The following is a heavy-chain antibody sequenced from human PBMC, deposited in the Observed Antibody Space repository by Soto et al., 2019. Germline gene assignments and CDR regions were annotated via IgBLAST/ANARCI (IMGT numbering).Heavy chain of an antibody. J-gene: IGHJ6*02. CDR2: IISSGSRV. V-gene: IGHV3-74*01. CDR1: GFTFKNYW. D-gene: IGHD2-15*01. Sequence: WESLRLSCAASGFTFKNYWWNWVRQGPGKGLEWVSRIISSGSRVSYAYFVNRVFTIVRDNTNKRLFLEIHILTADDTAFYCCARERMSKGGMDVWGQGTLVTVSS. CDR3: ARERMSKGGMDV.